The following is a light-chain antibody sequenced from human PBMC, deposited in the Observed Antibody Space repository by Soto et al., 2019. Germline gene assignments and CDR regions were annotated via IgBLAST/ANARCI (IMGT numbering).Light chain of an antibody. Sequence: DIVMTQSPDSLAVSLGERATINCKSSQSVLYSSNNKNYLAWYQQKPGQPPKLLIYWASTRESGVPDRFSCSGSGTDFPLTISSLQAEDVAVYYCQQYYSTPQTFGQGTKVEIK. V-gene: IGKV4-1*01. CDR3: QQYYSTPQT. J-gene: IGKJ1*01. CDR1: QSVLYSSNNKNY. CDR2: WAS.